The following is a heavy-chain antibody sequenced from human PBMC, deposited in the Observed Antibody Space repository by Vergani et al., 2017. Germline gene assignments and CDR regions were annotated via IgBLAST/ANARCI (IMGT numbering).Heavy chain of an antibody. D-gene: IGHD2-21*02. J-gene: IGHJ4*02. CDR3: ARHLGIVVVTATLGIDY. V-gene: IGHV4-39*01. CDR1: GGSISSSSYY. Sequence: QLQLQESGPGLVKPSETLSLTCTVSGGSISSSSYYWGWIRQPPGKGLEWIGSIYYSGSTYYNPSLKSRVTISVDTSKYQFSLKLSSVTAADTAVYYCARHLGIVVVTATLGIDYWGQGTLVTVSS. CDR2: IYYSGST.